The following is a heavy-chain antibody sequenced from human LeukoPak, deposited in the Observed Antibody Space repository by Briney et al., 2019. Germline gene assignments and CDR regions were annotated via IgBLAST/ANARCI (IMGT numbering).Heavy chain of an antibody. D-gene: IGHD6-13*01. CDR3: ARAIAAAVNWFDP. V-gene: IGHV4-34*01. Sequence: SETLSLTCAVYGGSFSGYYWSWIRQPPGKGLEWIGEINHSGSTNYNPSLKSRVTISVDTSKNQFSLKLSSVTAADTAVYYCARAIAAAVNWFDPWGQGTLVTVSS. CDR1: GGSFSGYY. CDR2: INHSGST. J-gene: IGHJ5*02.